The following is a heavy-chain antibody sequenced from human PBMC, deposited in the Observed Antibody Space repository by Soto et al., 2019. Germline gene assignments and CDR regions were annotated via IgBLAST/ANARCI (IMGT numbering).Heavy chain of an antibody. J-gene: IGHJ6*02. CDR2: IKQDGSEK. CDR1: GFTFSSYW. D-gene: IGHD3-9*01. V-gene: IGHV3-7*03. CDR3: ARDDHYDILTGYPDYYYYGMDV. Sequence: LRLSCAASGFTFSSYWMSWVRQAPGKGLEWVANIKQDGSEKYYVDSVKGRFTISRDNAKNSLYLQMNSLRAEDTAVYYCARDDHYDILTGYPDYYYYGMDVWGQGTTVTVSS.